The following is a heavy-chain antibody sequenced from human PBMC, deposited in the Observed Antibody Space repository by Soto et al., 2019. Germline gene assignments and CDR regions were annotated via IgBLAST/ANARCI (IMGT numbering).Heavy chain of an antibody. Sequence: GGSLRLSCAASGFTFSSYAMHWVRQAPGKGLEWVAVISYDGGNKYYADSVKGRFTISRDNSKNTLYLQMNSLRAEDTAVYYCARVAAAYYYDSSAPPHIWGQGTMVTVSS. V-gene: IGHV3-30-3*01. CDR1: GFTFSSYA. J-gene: IGHJ3*02. CDR3: ARVAAAYYYDSSAPPHI. CDR2: ISYDGGNK. D-gene: IGHD3-22*01.